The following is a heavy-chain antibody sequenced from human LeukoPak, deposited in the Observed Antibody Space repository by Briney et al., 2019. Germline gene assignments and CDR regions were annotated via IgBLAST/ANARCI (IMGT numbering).Heavy chain of an antibody. CDR2: IIPILGIA. CDR3: TTYCGGDCYSFFDY. CDR1: GGTFSSYT. J-gene: IGHJ4*02. D-gene: IGHD2-21*02. Sequence: GASVKVSCMASGGTFSSYTISWVRQAPGKGLEWMGRIIPILGIANYAQKFQGRVTITADKSTSTAYMELSSLRSEDTAVYYCTTYCGGDCYSFFDYWGQGTLVTVSS. V-gene: IGHV1-69*02.